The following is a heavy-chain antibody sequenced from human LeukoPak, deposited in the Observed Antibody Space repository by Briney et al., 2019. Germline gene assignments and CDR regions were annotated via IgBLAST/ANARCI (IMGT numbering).Heavy chain of an antibody. Sequence: SETLSLTCTVSGYSISSGYYWGWIRQPPGKGLEWIGSIYHSGSTYYNPSLKSRVTISVDTSKNQFSLKLSSVTAADTAVYYCARVDYDILTGYLSLAPLDAFDIWGQGTMVTVSS. CDR2: IYHSGST. CDR1: GYSISSGYY. CDR3: ARVDYDILTGYLSLAPLDAFDI. J-gene: IGHJ3*02. V-gene: IGHV4-38-2*02. D-gene: IGHD3-9*01.